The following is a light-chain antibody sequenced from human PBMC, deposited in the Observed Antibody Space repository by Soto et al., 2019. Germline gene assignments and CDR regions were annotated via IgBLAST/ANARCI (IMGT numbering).Light chain of an antibody. V-gene: IGKV3-15*01. Sequence: EIVMTQSPATLSVSPEERATLSCRASQSVSSNLAWYQQKPGQAPRLLIYGASTRATGIPARFSGSGSGTDFTLTISSLQSEDFAVYYCQQYNNWPRITFGGGTKVEIK. CDR1: QSVSSN. CDR3: QQYNNWPRIT. J-gene: IGKJ4*01. CDR2: GAS.